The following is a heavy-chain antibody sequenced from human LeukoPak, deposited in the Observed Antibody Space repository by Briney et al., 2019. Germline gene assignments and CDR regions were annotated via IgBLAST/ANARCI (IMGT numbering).Heavy chain of an antibody. CDR1: GGSISSSSYY. CDR2: IYYSGST. D-gene: IGHD2-21*02. Sequence: TPSETLSLTCTVSGGSISSSSYYWGWIRQPPGKGLEWIGSIYYSGSTYYNPSLKSRVTISVDTSKNQFSLKLSSVTAADTAVYYCARDGVFRFEVGDVYYYYMDVWGKGTTVIISS. CDR3: ARDGVFRFEVGDVYYYYMDV. V-gene: IGHV4-39*07. J-gene: IGHJ6*03.